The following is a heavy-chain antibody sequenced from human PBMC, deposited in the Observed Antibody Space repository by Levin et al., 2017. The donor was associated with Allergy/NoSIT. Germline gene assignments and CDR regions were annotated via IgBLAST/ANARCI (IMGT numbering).Heavy chain of an antibody. CDR1: GYTFTGYY. J-gene: IGHJ4*02. D-gene: IGHD2-15*01. Sequence: ASVKVSCKASGYTFTGYYMHWVRQAPGQGLEWMGWINPNSGGTNYAQKFQGRVTMTRDTSISTAYMELSRLRSDDTAVYYCARDGYCSGGSCYHDYWGQGTLVTVSS. CDR3: ARDGYCSGGSCYHDY. V-gene: IGHV1-2*02. CDR2: INPNSGGT.